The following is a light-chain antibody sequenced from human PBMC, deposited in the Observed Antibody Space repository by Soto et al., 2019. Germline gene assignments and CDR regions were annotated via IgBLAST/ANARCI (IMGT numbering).Light chain of an antibody. CDR3: QSWGTDSYVV. CDR1: SGHRSYA. Sequence: QLVLTQSPSASASLGASVKLTCTLSSGHRSYAITWHQQQPEKGPRFLMKLNSDGSHTRGDGIPDRFSGSSSGAKRYLTISSLQSEDEADYYCQSWGTDSYVVFGGGTKLTVL. V-gene: IGLV4-69*01. J-gene: IGLJ2*01. CDR2: LNSDGSH.